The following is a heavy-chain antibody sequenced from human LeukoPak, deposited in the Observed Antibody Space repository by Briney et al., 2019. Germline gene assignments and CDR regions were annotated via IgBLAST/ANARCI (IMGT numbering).Heavy chain of an antibody. CDR2: IYYSGST. CDR3: ARPLRVLNWFDP. CDR1: GGSISSSSYY. D-gene: IGHD4-17*01. Sequence: SETLSLTCTVSGGSISSSSYYWGWIRQPPGTGLEWIGSIYYSGSTYYNPSLKSRVTISVDTSKNQFSLKLSSVTAADTAVYYCARPLRVLNWFDPWGQGTLVTVSS. J-gene: IGHJ5*02. V-gene: IGHV4-39*01.